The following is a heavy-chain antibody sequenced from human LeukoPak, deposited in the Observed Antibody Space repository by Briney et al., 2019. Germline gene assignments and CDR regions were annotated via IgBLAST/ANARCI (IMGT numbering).Heavy chain of an antibody. V-gene: IGHV4-59*01. D-gene: IGHD2-2*01. CDR2: TYFSGRSNY. CDR3: ARDRQHTFGSVLDP. J-gene: IGHJ5*02. Sequence: SETLSLTCTVSGGSISTYHWNWIRQPPGKGLEWIGETYFSGRSNYNYNPSLNSRVTISVDTYNNQFSLEMTSATAADTAVYYWARDRQHTFGSVLDPWGRGTLVIVSS. CDR1: GGSISTYH.